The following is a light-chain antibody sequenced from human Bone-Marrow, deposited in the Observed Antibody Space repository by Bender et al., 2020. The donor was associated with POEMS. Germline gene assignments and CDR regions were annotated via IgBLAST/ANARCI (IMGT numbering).Light chain of an antibody. CDR3: AVWDDSLNGWV. Sequence: QSVLTQPPSASGTPGQRVTISCSGGSSNIGAHAVNWYQHLPGTAPKLLIYSSHRRPSEVPDRFSGSRSGTSASLAIIGLQSEDEADYYCAVWDDSLNGWVFGRGTKLTVL. CDR1: SSNIGAHA. J-gene: IGLJ3*02. CDR2: SSH. V-gene: IGLV1-44*01.